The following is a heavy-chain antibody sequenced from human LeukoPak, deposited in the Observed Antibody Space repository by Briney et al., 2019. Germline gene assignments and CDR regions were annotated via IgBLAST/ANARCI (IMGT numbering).Heavy chain of an antibody. V-gene: IGHV3-74*03. Sequence: GGSLRLSCAASGFTFNNYWMRWVRQAPGKGLVWVSRINTDGSITTYADSVEGRFSGSRDNAKNTLYLQMNSLRVEDTAVYYCARGYSRSWFDPWGQGTPVTVSS. J-gene: IGHJ5*02. D-gene: IGHD1-14*01. CDR3: ARGYSRSWFDP. CDR2: INTDGSIT. CDR1: GFTFNNYW.